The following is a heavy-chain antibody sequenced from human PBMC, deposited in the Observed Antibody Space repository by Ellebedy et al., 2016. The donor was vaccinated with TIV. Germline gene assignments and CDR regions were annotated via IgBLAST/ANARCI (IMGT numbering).Heavy chain of an antibody. Sequence: SETLSLTCAVSEDYISRSNWWSWVRQSPGKGLEWIGEIYHSGSTNYNPSLKSRVTISIDNSRNHFSLRLTSVTAADTAVYYCARNVLIFTFDKWYSDLWGRGTLVTVSS. V-gene: IGHV4-4*02. D-gene: IGHD3/OR15-3a*01. CDR2: IYHSGST. J-gene: IGHJ2*01. CDR3: ARNVLIFTFDKWYSDL. CDR1: EDYISRSNW.